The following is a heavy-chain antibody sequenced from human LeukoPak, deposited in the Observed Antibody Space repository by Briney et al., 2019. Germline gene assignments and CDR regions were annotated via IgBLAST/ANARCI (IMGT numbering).Heavy chain of an antibody. V-gene: IGHV4-59*01. CDR1: AGSISSYY. CDR2: IYYSGST. CDR3: ARVTGYMIEDYFDY. D-gene: IGHD3-22*01. J-gene: IGHJ4*02. Sequence: SETLSLTCTVSAGSISSYYWSWIRQPPGKGLEWIGYIYYSGSTNYNPSLKSRVTISVDTSKNQFSLRLSSVTAADTAVYYCARVTGYMIEDYFDYWGQGTLVTVSS.